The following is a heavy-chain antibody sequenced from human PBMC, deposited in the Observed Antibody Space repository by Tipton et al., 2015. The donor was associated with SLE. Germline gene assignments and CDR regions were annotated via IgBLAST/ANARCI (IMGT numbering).Heavy chain of an antibody. Sequence: TLSLTCTVSGGSFSGYYWSWIRQPPGKGLEWIGYLSDIGRTNYKSSLRSRVTIPVDTSRNLLSLKVTSVTAADTAVYYCARQRDLDAFDIWGKGPMVIVSS. CDR3: ARQRDLDAFDI. V-gene: IGHV4-59*08. J-gene: IGHJ3*02. CDR2: LSDIGRT. CDR1: GGSFSGYY.